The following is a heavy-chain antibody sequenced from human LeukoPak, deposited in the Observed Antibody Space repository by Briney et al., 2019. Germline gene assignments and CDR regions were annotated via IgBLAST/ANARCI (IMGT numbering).Heavy chain of an antibody. CDR1: GFTFRSYA. D-gene: IGHD6-19*01. CDR3: AKDEALIAVAGLDY. CDR2: ISGSGGST. Sequence: PGGSLRLSCTASGFTFRSYAMTWVRQAPGKGLEWVSGISGSGGSTFYADSVKGRFTISRDNSKNTLYVEINSLRAEDTALYYCAKDEALIAVAGLDYWGQGTLVTVSS. V-gene: IGHV3-23*01. J-gene: IGHJ4*02.